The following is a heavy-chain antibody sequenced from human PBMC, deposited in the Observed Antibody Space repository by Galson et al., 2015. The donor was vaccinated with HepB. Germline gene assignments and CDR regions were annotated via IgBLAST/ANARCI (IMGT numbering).Heavy chain of an antibody. CDR3: TTDAGRGYDIGWDYYYYMDV. CDR1: GFTFSNAW. Sequence: SLRLSCAASGFTFSNAWMNWVRQAPGKGLEWVGRIKSKTDGGTTDYAAPVKGRFTISRDDSKNTLYLQMNSLKTEDTAVYYCTTDAGRGYDIGWDYYYYMDVWGKGTTVTVSS. V-gene: IGHV3-15*07. J-gene: IGHJ6*03. D-gene: IGHD5-12*01. CDR2: IKSKTDGGTT.